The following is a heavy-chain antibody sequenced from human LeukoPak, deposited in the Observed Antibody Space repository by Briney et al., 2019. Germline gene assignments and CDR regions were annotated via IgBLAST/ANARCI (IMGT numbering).Heavy chain of an antibody. J-gene: IGHJ3*02. D-gene: IGHD2-15*01. Sequence: SETLSLTCTVSGYSISSGYYWGWIRQPPGKGLEWIGSIYHSGSTYYNPSLKSRVTISVDTSKNQFSLKLSSVTAADTAVYYCAGLTTPTGAFDIWGQGTMVTVSS. V-gene: IGHV4-38-2*02. CDR3: AGLTTPTGAFDI. CDR2: IYHSGST. CDR1: GYSISSGYY.